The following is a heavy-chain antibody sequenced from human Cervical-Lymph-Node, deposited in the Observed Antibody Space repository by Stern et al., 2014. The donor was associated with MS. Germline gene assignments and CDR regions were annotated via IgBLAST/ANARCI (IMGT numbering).Heavy chain of an antibody. J-gene: IGHJ4*02. D-gene: IGHD2-15*01. Sequence: MQLVESGAEVKKPGASVKVSCKASGYTFATFAVHWVRQAPGQRLEWMGWIAASNANTKYSQKFQDRLTFTRDTSANTVYMELSSLRSEDTAVYFCARGRGVVLAASYFDYWGQGTLLTVSS. V-gene: IGHV1-3*01. CDR2: IAASNANT. CDR1: GYTFATFA. CDR3: ARGRGVVLAASYFDY.